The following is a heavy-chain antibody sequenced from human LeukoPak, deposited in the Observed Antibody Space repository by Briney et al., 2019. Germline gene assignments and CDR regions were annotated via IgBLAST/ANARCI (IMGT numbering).Heavy chain of an antibody. J-gene: IGHJ4*02. CDR1: GYSFTSYW. D-gene: IGHD2-2*01. Sequence: GESLKISCKGSGYSFTSYWIGWVRQMPGKGLEWMGIIYPGDSDTRYSPSFQGQVTISADKSISTAYLQWSSLKASDTAMYYCARHEGAVVVPAALDYWGQGTLVTVSS. CDR2: IYPGDSDT. CDR3: ARHEGAVVVPAALDY. V-gene: IGHV5-51*01.